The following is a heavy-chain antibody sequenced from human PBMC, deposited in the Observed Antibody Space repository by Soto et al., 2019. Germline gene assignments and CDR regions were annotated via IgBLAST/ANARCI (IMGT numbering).Heavy chain of an antibody. Sequence: QVQLVQSGAEVKRPGASVKVSCKASGYTFTNYYVHWVRQAPGQGLEWMGIINPSGGSTTYAQKLQGRVTMTRDTSTNTMYMELSSLRSEDTAVYYCARDLDRRGYSGYHLDYWGQGTLVTVSS. CDR2: INPSGGST. CDR3: ARDLDRRGYSGYHLDY. CDR1: GYTFTNYY. D-gene: IGHD5-12*01. V-gene: IGHV1-46*03. J-gene: IGHJ4*02.